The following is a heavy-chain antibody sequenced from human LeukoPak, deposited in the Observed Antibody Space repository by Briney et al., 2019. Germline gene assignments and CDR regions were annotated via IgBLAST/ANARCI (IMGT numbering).Heavy chain of an antibody. Sequence: ASVKVSCKASGYTFTSYYMHWVRQAPGQGLEWMGMINPSGGSTSYAQKFQGRVTMTRDTSTSTVYMELSSLRSEDTAVYYCARQLITMIVVDAFDIWGQGTMVTVSS. V-gene: IGHV1-46*01. CDR3: ARQLITMIVVDAFDI. CDR1: GYTFTSYY. J-gene: IGHJ3*02. CDR2: INPSGGST. D-gene: IGHD3-22*01.